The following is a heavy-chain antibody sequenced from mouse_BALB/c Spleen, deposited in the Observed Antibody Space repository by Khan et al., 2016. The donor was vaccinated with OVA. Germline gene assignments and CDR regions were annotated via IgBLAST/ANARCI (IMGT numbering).Heavy chain of an antibody. CDR1: GYTFTNYG. D-gene: IGHD2-10*01. Sequence: IQLVQSGPELKKPGETVKISCKVSGYTFTNYGMNWVKQPPGKALKWMGWINTYTGETTYADDFKGRFAFSLDTSASTVFLLINKLKSEDTATYFCARRAYFSYTLDHWGQGTAVTVAS. CDR2: INTYTGET. V-gene: IGHV9-3-1*01. J-gene: IGHJ4*01. CDR3: ARRAYFSYTLDH.